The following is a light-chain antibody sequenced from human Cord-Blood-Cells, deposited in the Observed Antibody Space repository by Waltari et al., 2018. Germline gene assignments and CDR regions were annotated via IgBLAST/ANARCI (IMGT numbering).Light chain of an antibody. CDR3: QQYYSTPYT. J-gene: IGKJ2*01. Sequence: DIVMTQSPDSLAVALGEWAHINCKSTQSVLYISNNKSCLAWCQQKPGRPPKLIICWAATRESGVPDRVSGSGSGTDFTLTISSLQAEDVAVYYCQQYYSTPYTFGQGTKLEIK. CDR1: QSVLYISNNKSC. V-gene: IGKV4-1*01. CDR2: WAA.